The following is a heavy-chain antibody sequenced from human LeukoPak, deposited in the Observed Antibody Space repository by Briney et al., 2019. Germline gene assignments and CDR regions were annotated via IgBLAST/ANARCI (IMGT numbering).Heavy chain of an antibody. CDR1: GVSISSYY. CDR2: IYYSGST. V-gene: IGHV4-59*01. Sequence: SETLSLTCTVSGVSISSYYWSWIRQPPGKGLEWIGYIYYSGSTNYNPSLKSRVTISVDTSKSQFSLKLSSVTAADTAVYYCARVSYDSSGYYPDYWGQGTLVTVSS. D-gene: IGHD3-22*01. CDR3: ARVSYDSSGYYPDY. J-gene: IGHJ4*02.